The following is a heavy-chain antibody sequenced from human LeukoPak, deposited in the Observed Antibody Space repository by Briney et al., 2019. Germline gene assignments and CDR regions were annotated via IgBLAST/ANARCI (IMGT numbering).Heavy chain of an antibody. V-gene: IGHV3-23*01. J-gene: IGHJ4*02. CDR3: AKDRGYGGNSALDY. CDR1: GFTFSSYG. D-gene: IGHD4-23*01. CDR2: ISGSSGTA. Sequence: GASLRLSCATSGFTFSSYGMSWGRHAQRPGLGLGSAISGSSGTAYYADSVKGRFTISRDNSKNTLYLQMTSLRAEDTAVYYGAKDRGYGGNSALDYWGQGTLVIVSS.